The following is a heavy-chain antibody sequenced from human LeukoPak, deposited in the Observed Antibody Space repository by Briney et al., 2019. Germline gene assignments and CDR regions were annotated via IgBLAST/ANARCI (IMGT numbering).Heavy chain of an antibody. CDR1: GGSFSGYY. V-gene: IGHV4-34*01. J-gene: IGHJ4*02. D-gene: IGHD1-1*01. Sequence: SETLSLTCAIYGGSFSGYYWSWIRQPPGKGLEWIGEINHSGSTNYNPSLKSRVTISVDTSKNQFSLKLSSVTAADTAVYYCARGSTYWGQGTLVTVSS. CDR3: ARGSTY. CDR2: INHSGST.